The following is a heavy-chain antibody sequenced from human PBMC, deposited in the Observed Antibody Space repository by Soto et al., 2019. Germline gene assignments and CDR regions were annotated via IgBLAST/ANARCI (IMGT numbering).Heavy chain of an antibody. CDR3: ARVSYYDFWRVDWFDP. Sequence: QVQLQESGPGLVKSSQTLSLTCTVSGGSISSGGYYWSWIRQHPGKGLEWIGYIYYSGSTYYNPSLKSRVTISVDTSKNQFSLKLSSVTAADTAVYYCARVSYYDFWRVDWFDPWGQGTLVTVSS. CDR2: IYYSGST. D-gene: IGHD3-3*01. V-gene: IGHV4-31*03. CDR1: GGSISSGGYY. J-gene: IGHJ5*02.